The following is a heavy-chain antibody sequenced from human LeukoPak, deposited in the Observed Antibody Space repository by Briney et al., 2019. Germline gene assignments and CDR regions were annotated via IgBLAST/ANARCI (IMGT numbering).Heavy chain of an antibody. Sequence: GGSLRLSCAASGFPFSSYWMHWVRQAPGKGLVWVSRISSDGKRTDYAESVKGRFIISRDNAKNTLDLQMNSLRVEDTALYYCARGASSGYRIDYWGRGTLVPVSS. CDR2: ISSDGKRT. CDR1: GFPFSSYW. V-gene: IGHV3-74*01. CDR3: ARGASSGYRIDY. D-gene: IGHD3-10*01. J-gene: IGHJ4*02.